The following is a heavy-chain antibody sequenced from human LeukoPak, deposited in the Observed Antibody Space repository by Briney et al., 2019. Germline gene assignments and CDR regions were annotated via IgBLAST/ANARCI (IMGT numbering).Heavy chain of an antibody. V-gene: IGHV4-59*01. Sequence: SETLSLTCNVSGGSITSYYWSWIRQPPGKGLEWIGYIYYSGSTSYNPSLKSRVTISVDTSKNQFSLKLSSVTAADTAVYYCARERRMVRGVIHYYFDYWGQGTLVTVSS. D-gene: IGHD3-10*01. CDR2: IYYSGST. CDR1: GGSITSYY. CDR3: ARERRMVRGVIHYYFDY. J-gene: IGHJ4*02.